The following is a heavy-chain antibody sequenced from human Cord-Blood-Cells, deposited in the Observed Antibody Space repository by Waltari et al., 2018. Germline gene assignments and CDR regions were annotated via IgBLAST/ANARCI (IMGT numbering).Heavy chain of an antibody. V-gene: IGHV4-4*07. D-gene: IGHD6-13*01. J-gene: IGHJ3*02. CDR1: GGSISSSY. CDR3: ARVGSIAAAGDAFDI. Sequence: QVQLQESGPGLVKPSETLSLTCTVSGGSISSSYWSWIRQPAGKGLEWIGRIYTSGSTNYNPALKSRVTMSVDTSKNQFSLKLSSVTAADTAVYYCARVGSIAAAGDAFDIWGQGTMVTVSS. CDR2: IYTSGST.